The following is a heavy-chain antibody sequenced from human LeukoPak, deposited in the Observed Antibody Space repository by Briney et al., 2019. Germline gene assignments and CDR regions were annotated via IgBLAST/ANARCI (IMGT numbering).Heavy chain of an antibody. J-gene: IGHJ4*02. D-gene: IGHD6-19*01. CDR2: TYYRSKWYN. CDR3: ARDAGWRFDY. Sequence: SQTLSLTCAISGDSVSSNSVAWNWIRQSPSRGLEWLGSTYYRSKWYNDYARSIKGRISINPDTSKNQFSLQLNSATPDDTAVYYCARDAGWRFDYWGQGTLVTVSS. V-gene: IGHV6-1*01. CDR1: GDSVSSNSVA.